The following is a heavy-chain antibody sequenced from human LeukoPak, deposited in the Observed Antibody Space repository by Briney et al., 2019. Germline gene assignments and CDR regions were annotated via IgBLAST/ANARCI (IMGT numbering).Heavy chain of an antibody. J-gene: IGHJ4*02. Sequence: SETLSLTCTVSGGPISSGGYYWSWIRQHPGKGLEWIGYIYYSGSTYYNPSLKSRVTISVDTSKNQFSLKLSSVTAADTAVYYCARGRYFYYDSSGFNFDYWGQGTLVTVSS. V-gene: IGHV4-31*03. CDR2: IYYSGST. CDR3: ARGRYFYYDSSGFNFDY. D-gene: IGHD3-22*01. CDR1: GGPISSGGYY.